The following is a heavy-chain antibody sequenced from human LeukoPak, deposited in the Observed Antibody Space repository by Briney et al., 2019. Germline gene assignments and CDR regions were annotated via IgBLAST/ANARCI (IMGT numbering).Heavy chain of an antibody. J-gene: IGHJ4*02. Sequence: PSQTLSLTCGVSGGSISSGGYSWSWIRQPPGKGLEWIGYIYHSGSTYYNPSLKSRVTISVDRSKNQFSLKLSSVTAADTAVYYCARGRRDILTGYYYLDYGGQGTLVTVSS. V-gene: IGHV4-30-2*01. CDR3: ARGRRDILTGYYYLDY. CDR2: IYHSGST. CDR1: GGSISSGGYS. D-gene: IGHD3-9*01.